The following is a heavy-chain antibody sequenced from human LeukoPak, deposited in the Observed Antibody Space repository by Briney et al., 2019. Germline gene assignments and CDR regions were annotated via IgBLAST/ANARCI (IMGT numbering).Heavy chain of an antibody. CDR3: ARGGYCSSSICYSLNAFDI. D-gene: IGHD2-2*01. CDR2: ISSSSSYT. Sequence: GGSLRLSCAASGFTFSDYYMSWIRQAPGKGLEGVSYISSSSSYTNYADSVKGRFTISRDNAKNSLYLQMNSLRAEDTAVYYCARGGYCSSSICYSLNAFDIWGQGTMFTVSS. CDR1: GFTFSDYY. V-gene: IGHV3-11*06. J-gene: IGHJ3*02.